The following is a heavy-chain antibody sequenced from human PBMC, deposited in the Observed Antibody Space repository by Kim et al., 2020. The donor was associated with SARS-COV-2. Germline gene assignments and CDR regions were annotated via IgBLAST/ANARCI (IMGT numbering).Heavy chain of an antibody. Sequence: GGSLRLSCAASGFTFSSYAMHWVRQAPGKGLEWVAVISYDGSNKYYADSVKGRFTISRDNSKNTLYLQMNSLRAEDTAVYYCARDSARIAAAALDYWGQGTLVTVSS. J-gene: IGHJ4*02. V-gene: IGHV3-30-3*01. CDR3: ARDSARIAAAALDY. CDR2: ISYDGSNK. D-gene: IGHD6-13*01. CDR1: GFTFSSYA.